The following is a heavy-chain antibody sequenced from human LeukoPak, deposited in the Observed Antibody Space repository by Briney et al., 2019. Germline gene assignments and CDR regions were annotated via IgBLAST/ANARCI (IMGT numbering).Heavy chain of an antibody. CDR2: FSGSGDST. Sequence: PGGSLRLSCAASGFTFSTYAVSWVRQAPGKGLEWVSSFSGSGDSTYYADSVKGRFIISRDNSKNTLYLQMNSLRAEDTAVYYCAKAGVVVTAIRFARYFDYWGQGTLVTVSS. D-gene: IGHD2-21*02. CDR3: AKAGVVVTAIRFARYFDY. J-gene: IGHJ4*02. CDR1: GFTFSTYA. V-gene: IGHV3-23*01.